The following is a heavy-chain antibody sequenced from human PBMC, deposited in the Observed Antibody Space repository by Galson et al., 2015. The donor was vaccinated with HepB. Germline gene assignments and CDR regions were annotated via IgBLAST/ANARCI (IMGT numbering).Heavy chain of an antibody. J-gene: IGHJ4*02. CDR2: ISSNGGST. D-gene: IGHD3-10*01. V-gene: IGHV3-64*01. CDR3: ARGGPYGSGSVIRGGSDY. CDR1: GFTFSSYA. Sequence: SLRLSCAASGFTFSSYAMHWVRQAPGKGLEYVSAISSNGGSTYYANSVKGRFTISRDNSKNTLYLQMGSLRAEDMAVYYCARGGPYGSGSVIRGGSDYWGQGTLVTVSS.